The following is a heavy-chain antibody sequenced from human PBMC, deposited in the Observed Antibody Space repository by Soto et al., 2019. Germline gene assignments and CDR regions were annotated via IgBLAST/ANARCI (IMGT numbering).Heavy chain of an antibody. Sequence: GASVKVSCKASGYTFTGYYMHWVRQAPGQGLEWMGWINPSSGGTNYAQKFQGRVTMTRDTSISTAYMELSRLRSDDTAVYYCAPTWGAPDPLDYWGQGTLVTVSS. V-gene: IGHV1-2*02. CDR1: GYTFTGYY. J-gene: IGHJ4*02. CDR3: APTWGAPDPLDY. CDR2: INPSSGGT. D-gene: IGHD3-16*01.